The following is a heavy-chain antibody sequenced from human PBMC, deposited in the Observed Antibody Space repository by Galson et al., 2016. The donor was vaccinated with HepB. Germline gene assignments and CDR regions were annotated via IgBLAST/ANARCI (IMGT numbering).Heavy chain of an antibody. CDR2: IRGDGIVS. D-gene: IGHD3-10*01. Sequence: SLRLSCAASGFTFNAHWMNWVRQAPGKGLEWVANIRGDGIVSYYAESVRGRFTISRDTAKNSLYLQMNGRRVDETAVYYCSREMTGRYFDWGQGTLVTVSS. CDR3: SREMTGRYFD. CDR1: GFTFNAHW. J-gene: IGHJ4*02. V-gene: IGHV3-7*01.